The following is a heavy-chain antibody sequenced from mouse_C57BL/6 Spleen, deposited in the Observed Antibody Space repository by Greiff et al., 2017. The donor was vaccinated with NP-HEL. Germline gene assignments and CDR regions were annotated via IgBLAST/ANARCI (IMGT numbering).Heavy chain of an antibody. Sequence: VKLQESGAELVRPGASVTLSCKASGYTFTDYEMHWVKQTPVHGLEWIGAIDPETGGTAYNQKFKGKAILTADKSSSTAYMELRSLTSEDSAVYYCTRCDGYRYFDVWGTGTTVTVSS. CDR1: GYTFTDYE. CDR3: TRCDGYRYFDV. CDR2: IDPETGGT. V-gene: IGHV1-15*01. J-gene: IGHJ1*03. D-gene: IGHD2-3*01.